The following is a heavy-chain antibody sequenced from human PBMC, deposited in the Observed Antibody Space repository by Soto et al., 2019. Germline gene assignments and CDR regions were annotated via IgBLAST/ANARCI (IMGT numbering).Heavy chain of an antibody. CDR3: ARDGGRHSGGIDY. J-gene: IGHJ4*02. Sequence: QVQLVQSGAEVKKPGSSVKVSCKASGGTFSSYSINWVRQAPGQGLEWMGELIPIFGTANYAQKFQGRVTITADESTSTACMERGSLRSEDTAVYYCARDGGRHSGGIDYWGQGTLVTFSS. CDR2: LIPIFGTA. D-gene: IGHD1-26*01. V-gene: IGHV1-69*01. CDR1: GGTFSSYS.